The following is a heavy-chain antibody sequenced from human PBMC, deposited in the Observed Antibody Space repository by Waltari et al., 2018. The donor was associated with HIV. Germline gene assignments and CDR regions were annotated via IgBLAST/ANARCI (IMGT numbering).Heavy chain of an antibody. J-gene: IGHJ2*01. D-gene: IGHD5-12*01. CDR2: ISYDGSNK. V-gene: IGHV3-30*18. Sequence: QVQLVESGGGVVQPGRSLRLSCADSAFTFSSYGMHWVRQAPGKGLEWVAVISYDGSNKYYADSVKGRFTISRDNSKNTLYLQMNSLRAEDTAVYYCAKDFDGYNVYWYFDLWGRGTLVTVSS. CDR3: AKDFDGYNVYWYFDL. CDR1: AFTFSSYG.